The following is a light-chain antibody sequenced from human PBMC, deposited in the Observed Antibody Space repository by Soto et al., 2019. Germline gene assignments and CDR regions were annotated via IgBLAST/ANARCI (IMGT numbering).Light chain of an antibody. CDR2: ATL. Sequence: EIVLTQSPATLSLSPGERATLSCRASQSIDDYLAGYQQKPGQAPRLLIYATLKRATVLPARFSGSGSGTDFTLPITRLEPGDFAVYYCQQRSNWALTFGGGTKVEIK. J-gene: IGKJ4*01. CDR1: QSIDDY. CDR3: QQRSNWALT. V-gene: IGKV3-11*01.